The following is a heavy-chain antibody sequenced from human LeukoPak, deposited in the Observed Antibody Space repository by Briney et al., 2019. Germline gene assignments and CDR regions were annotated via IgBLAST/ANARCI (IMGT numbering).Heavy chain of an antibody. D-gene: IGHD2-2*02. J-gene: IGHJ5*02. V-gene: IGHV4-4*07. CDR2: IYTSGST. CDR3: ARDPTHRRYCSSTSCYMLGWFDP. Sequence: SETLSLTCTVSGGSISSYYWSWIRQPAGKGLEWIGRIYTSGSTNYNPSLKSRVTISVDTSKNQFSLKLSSVTAADTAVYYCARDPTHRRYCSSTSCYMLGWFDPWGQGTLVTVSS. CDR1: GGSISSYY.